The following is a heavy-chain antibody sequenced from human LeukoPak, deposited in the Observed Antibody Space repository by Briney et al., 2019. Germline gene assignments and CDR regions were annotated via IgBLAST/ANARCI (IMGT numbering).Heavy chain of an antibody. V-gene: IGHV3-23*01. J-gene: IGHJ4*02. CDR1: GFTFSNYA. D-gene: IGHD1-26*01. CDR2: ISESGDTT. Sequence: GGSLRLSCAASGFTFSNYAMNWVRQAPGKGLEWVSSISESGDTTHYADSVKGCFTTSRDNAQNTLYLQMNTLRAEDTALYYCAKQWVDCWGQGTLVTVSS. CDR3: AKQWVDC.